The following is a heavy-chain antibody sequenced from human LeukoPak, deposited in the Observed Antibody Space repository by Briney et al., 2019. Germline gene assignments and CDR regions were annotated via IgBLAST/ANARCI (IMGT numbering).Heavy chain of an antibody. D-gene: IGHD2-2*02. V-gene: IGHV6-1*01. J-gene: IGHJ5*02. CDR2: TYYRSRWHY. CDR1: GDTVSSNRAA. Sequence: SQTLSLTCAISGDTVSSNRAAWNWIRQSPSRGLEWLGRTYYRSRWHYDYAVSVKSRITVNPDTSNNQFSLQLSSVTPEDTAVYYCAGLYDSHLLPWFDPWGQGTLVIVSS. CDR3: AGLYDSHLLPWFDP.